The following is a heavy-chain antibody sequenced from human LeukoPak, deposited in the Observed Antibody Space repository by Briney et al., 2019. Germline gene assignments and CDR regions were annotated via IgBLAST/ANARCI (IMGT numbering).Heavy chain of an antibody. J-gene: IGHJ5*02. CDR2: ISSSSGLI. CDR3: ARGQVNYDNWFDP. CDR1: GFTVSSNY. D-gene: IGHD4-11*01. V-gene: IGHV3-48*02. Sequence: PGGSLRLSCAASGFTVSSNYMSWVRQAPGKGLEWISYISSSSGLIQYADSVKGRFTISRDNAKNSLYLQMNSLRDEDTAVYYCARGQVNYDNWFDPWGQGTLVTVSS.